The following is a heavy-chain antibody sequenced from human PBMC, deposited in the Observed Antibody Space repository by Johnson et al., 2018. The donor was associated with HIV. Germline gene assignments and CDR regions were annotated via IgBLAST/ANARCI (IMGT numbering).Heavy chain of an antibody. CDR1: GFTFSSYG. CDR3: ARAGSSSSGPRAFDI. CDR2: IWYDGSNK. J-gene: IGHJ3*02. D-gene: IGHD6-6*01. Sequence: QVQLVESGGGVVQPGRSLRLSCAASGFTFSSYGMHWVRQAPGKGLEWVAVIWYDGSNKYYADSVKGRFTISRDNSKNTLYLQMNRLRAEDTAVYYCARAGSSSSGPRAFDIWGQGTMVTVSS. V-gene: IGHV3-30*19.